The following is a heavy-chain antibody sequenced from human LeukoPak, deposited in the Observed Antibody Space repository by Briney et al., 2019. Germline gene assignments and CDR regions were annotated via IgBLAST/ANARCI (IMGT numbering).Heavy chain of an antibody. D-gene: IGHD2-15*01. CDR2: INTNTGNP. J-gene: IGHJ5*02. V-gene: IGHV7-4-1*02. CDR3: ARSPVVVAANWFDP. CDR1: GYTFTSYA. Sequence: ASVTVSCKASGYTFTSYAMNWVRQAPGQGLEWMGWINTNTGNPTYAQGFTGRFVFSLDTSVSTAYLQISSLKAEDTAVYYCARSPVVVAANWFDPWGQGTLVTVSS.